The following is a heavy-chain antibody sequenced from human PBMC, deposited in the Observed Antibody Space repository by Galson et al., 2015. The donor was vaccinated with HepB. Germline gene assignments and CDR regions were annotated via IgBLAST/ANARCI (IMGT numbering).Heavy chain of an antibody. CDR3: ARDNGSGSGTYYYGMDV. J-gene: IGHJ6*02. Sequence: SLRLSCAASGFTFSSYSMNWVRQAPGKGLEWVSYISSSSSTIYYADSVKGRFTISRDNAKNSLFLQMNSLRDEDTAVYYCARDNGSGSGTYYYGMDVWGQGTTVTVSS. CDR2: ISSSSSTI. D-gene: IGHD3-10*01. V-gene: IGHV3-48*02. CDR1: GFTFSSYS.